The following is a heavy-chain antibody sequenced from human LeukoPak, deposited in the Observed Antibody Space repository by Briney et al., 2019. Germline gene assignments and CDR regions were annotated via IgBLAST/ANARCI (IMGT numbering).Heavy chain of an antibody. V-gene: IGHV3-49*04. CDR3: TRAPHPRCSSSGCYLDY. D-gene: IGHD2-2*01. CDR2: IQAKAYGGAT. Sequence: GGSLRLSCSTSGFTFGDYAMSWVRQAPGEGLEWVGFIQAKAYGGATKYAASANGRFSISRDDSQSIANLQMNDLKTEDTAVYYCTRAPHPRCSSSGCYLDYWGQGTLVTVSS. CDR1: GFTFGDYA. J-gene: IGHJ4*02.